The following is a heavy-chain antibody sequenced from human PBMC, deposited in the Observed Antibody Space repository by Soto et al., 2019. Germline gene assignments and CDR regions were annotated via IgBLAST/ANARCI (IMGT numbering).Heavy chain of an antibody. J-gene: IGHJ5*02. CDR3: ARDLGSSGWYSRWFDP. Sequence: QVQLQESGPGLVKPSGTLSLTCAVSGGSISSSNWWSWVRQPPGKGLEGIGEIYHRGSTNYNPSLKSRVTMSVDKSKNQFSLELSSVTAADTAVYYCARDLGSSGWYSRWFDPWGQGTLVTVSS. V-gene: IGHV4-4*02. CDR1: GGSISSSNW. CDR2: IYHRGST. D-gene: IGHD6-19*01.